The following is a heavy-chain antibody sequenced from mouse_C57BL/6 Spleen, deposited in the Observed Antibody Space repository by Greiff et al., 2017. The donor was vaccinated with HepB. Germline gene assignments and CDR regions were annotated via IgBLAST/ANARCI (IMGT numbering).Heavy chain of an antibody. Sequence: VQLQQSGPELVKPGASVKISCKASGYSFTGYYMNWVKQSPEKSLEWIGEINPSTGGTTYNQKFKAKATLTVDKSSSTAYMQLKSLTSEDSAVYYCARSDGSRYWYFDVWGTGTTVTVSS. V-gene: IGHV1-42*01. J-gene: IGHJ1*03. CDR2: INPSTGGT. CDR1: GYSFTGYY. D-gene: IGHD1-1*01. CDR3: ARSDGSRYWYFDV.